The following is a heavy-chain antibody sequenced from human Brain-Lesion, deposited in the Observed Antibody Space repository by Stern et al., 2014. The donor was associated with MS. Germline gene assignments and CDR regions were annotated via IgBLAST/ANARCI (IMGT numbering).Heavy chain of an antibody. CDR2: IHPNTGGT. Sequence: AQLVESGAEVKKPGASVKVSCKTSGYIFTGYYIHWVRPAPGQGLEWMAWIHPNTGGTKYAQKFQGRVTMSRDTSISTAYVELSSLTSDDTAVYYCARDQRGITIFGVVTDYYYLGMDVWGQGTTVTVSS. J-gene: IGHJ6*02. V-gene: IGHV1-2*02. CDR3: ARDQRGITIFGVVTDYYYLGMDV. CDR1: GYIFTGYY. D-gene: IGHD3-3*01.